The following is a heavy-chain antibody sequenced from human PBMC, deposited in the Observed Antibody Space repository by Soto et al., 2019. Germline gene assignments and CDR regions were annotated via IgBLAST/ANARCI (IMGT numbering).Heavy chain of an antibody. CDR3: TTHSPEDMIRK. V-gene: IGHV3-73*02. CDR2: IRSKTNDYAT. CDR1: GFTFSDSP. D-gene: IGHD2-15*01. Sequence: EVQLVESGGGLVQTGGSLKLSCAASGFTFSDSPMHWVRQSSGKGLEWVGRIRSKTNDYATAYAASVKGRFTSSRDDSKNTAYLHLNSLKTEDTAVYYCTTHSPEDMIRKWGQGTLVTVSS. J-gene: IGHJ4*02.